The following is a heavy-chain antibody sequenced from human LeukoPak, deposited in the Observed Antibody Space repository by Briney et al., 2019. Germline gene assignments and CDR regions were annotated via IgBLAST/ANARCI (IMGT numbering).Heavy chain of an antibody. J-gene: IGHJ6*03. CDR2: ISVHNGNT. CDR3: ARDLHRVVVRGVPHYYYYMDV. V-gene: IGHV1-18*01. D-gene: IGHD3-10*01. CDR1: GYTFTSHS. Sequence: ASVKVSCKASGYTFTSHSISWVRQAPGQGPEWMGWISVHNGNTNFAQKLQGRVTMTIDTSTSTAYMELKSLRSDDTAVYYCARDLHRVVVRGVPHYYYYMDVWGKGTTVTISS.